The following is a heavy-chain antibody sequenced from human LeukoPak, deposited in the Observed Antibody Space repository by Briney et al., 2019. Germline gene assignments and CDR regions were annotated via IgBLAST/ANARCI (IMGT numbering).Heavy chain of an antibody. V-gene: IGHV1-69*13. J-gene: IGHJ5*02. D-gene: IGHD3-9*01. CDR1: GGTFSSYA. Sequence: GASVKVSCKASGGTFSSYAISWVRQAPGQGLEWMGGIIPIFGTANYAQKFQGRVTLTADESTSTAYMELSSLRSEDTAVHYCARDHPIRYLGFDPWGQGTLVTVSS. CDR3: ARDHPIRYLGFDP. CDR2: IIPIFGTA.